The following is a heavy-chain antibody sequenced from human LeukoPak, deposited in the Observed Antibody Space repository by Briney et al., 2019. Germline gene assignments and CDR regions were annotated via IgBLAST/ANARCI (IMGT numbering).Heavy chain of an antibody. D-gene: IGHD6-13*01. J-gene: IGHJ4*02. V-gene: IGHV3-21*01. CDR2: ISSSSSYI. Sequence: GGSLRLSCAASGFTFSIYSMNWVRQAPGKGLEWVSSISSSSSYIYYADSVKGRFTISRDNAKNSLYLQMNSLRAEDTAVYYCARGNMQQLADYWGQGTLVTVSS. CDR1: GFTFSIYS. CDR3: ARGNMQQLADY.